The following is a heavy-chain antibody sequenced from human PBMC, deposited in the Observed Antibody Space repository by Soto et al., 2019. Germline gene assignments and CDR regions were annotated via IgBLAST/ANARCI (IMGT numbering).Heavy chain of an antibody. CDR2: IYYSGST. D-gene: IGHD3-10*01. J-gene: IGHJ4*02. V-gene: IGHV4-59*01. Sequence: SETLSLTCTVSGGSISSYYWSWIRQPPGKGLEWIGYIYYSGSTNYNPSLKSRVTISVDTSKNQFSLKLSSVTAADTAVYYCARYYRPAWIDYWGQGTLVTVSS. CDR1: GGSISSYY. CDR3: ARYYRPAWIDY.